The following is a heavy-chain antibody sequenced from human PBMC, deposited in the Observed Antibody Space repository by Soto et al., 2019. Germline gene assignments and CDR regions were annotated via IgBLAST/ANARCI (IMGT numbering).Heavy chain of an antibody. Sequence: PGGSLRLSCAASGFTFSSYAMSWVRQAPGKGLEWVSAISGSGGSTYYADSVKGRFTISRDNSKNTLYLQMNSLRAEDTAVYYCAKYYYGSGSPTQHFDYWGQGTLVTVSS. CDR2: ISGSGGST. CDR3: AKYYYGSGSPTQHFDY. CDR1: GFTFSSYA. D-gene: IGHD3-10*01. V-gene: IGHV3-23*01. J-gene: IGHJ4*02.